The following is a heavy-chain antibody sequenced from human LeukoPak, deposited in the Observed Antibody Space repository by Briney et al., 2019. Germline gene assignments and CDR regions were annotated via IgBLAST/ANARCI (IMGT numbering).Heavy chain of an antibody. CDR2: IYISGST. D-gene: IGHD6-13*01. Sequence: SETLSLTCTVSGASITSYYWSWIRQPAGKGLEWIWRIYISGSTNYNPSLKSRVTMSVDTSKNQFSLKLSSVTAADTAVYYCARDLEQQLGDFWFDPWGQGTLVTVSS. CDR1: GASITSYY. J-gene: IGHJ5*02. CDR3: ARDLEQQLGDFWFDP. V-gene: IGHV4-4*07.